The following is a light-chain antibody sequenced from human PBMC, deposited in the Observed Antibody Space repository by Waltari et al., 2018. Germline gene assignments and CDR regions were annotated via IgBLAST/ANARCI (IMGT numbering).Light chain of an antibody. Sequence: EIVMTQSPATLSVSPGERATLSCRASQSVSSNLAWYQQKPRQAPRPLIYGASTRATGIPARFSGSGSGTEVTLTISSLQSEDFAVYYCQQYNNWPPLTFGGGTKVEIK. CDR1: QSVSSN. CDR3: QQYNNWPPLT. J-gene: IGKJ4*01. V-gene: IGKV3-15*01. CDR2: GAS.